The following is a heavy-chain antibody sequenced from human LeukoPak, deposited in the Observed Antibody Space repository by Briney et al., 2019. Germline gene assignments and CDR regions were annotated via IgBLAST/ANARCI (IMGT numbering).Heavy chain of an antibody. J-gene: IGHJ4*02. Sequence: GGSLRLSCAASGFTFSSYAMSWVRQAPGKGLEWVSVIGAGGSRYYVDPVKGRFIISRDNSKNTLYLQINSLTAEDTAVYYCARGRFDSDYWGQGTLVTVSS. CDR3: ARGRFDSDY. CDR2: IGAGGSR. V-gene: IGHV3-23*01. D-gene: IGHD3-9*01. CDR1: GFTFSSYA.